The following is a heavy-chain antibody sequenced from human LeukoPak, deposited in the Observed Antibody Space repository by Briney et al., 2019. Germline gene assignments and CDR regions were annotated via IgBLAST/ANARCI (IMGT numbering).Heavy chain of an antibody. V-gene: IGHV3-7*01. CDR2: IKQDGSEK. J-gene: IGHJ4*02. CDR1: GFTFSSYW. Sequence: GGSLRLSCAASGFTFSSYWMSWVRQAPGKGLEWVANIKQDGSEKYYLDSVKGRFTISRDNAENSLYLQMNSLRAEDTAVYYCATEASSGLEDWGQGILVTVSS. CDR3: ATEASSGLED. D-gene: IGHD6-19*01.